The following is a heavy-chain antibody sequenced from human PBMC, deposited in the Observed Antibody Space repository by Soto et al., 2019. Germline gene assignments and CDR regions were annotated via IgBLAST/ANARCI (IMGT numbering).Heavy chain of an antibody. Sequence: ASVKVSCKASGGVFTNYGINWVRQAPGQGLEGMGGIIPLYNTIDYAQKFQGRVTITTSHIELTSLRFEDSAVYYCARVDGRRGLDVWGQGTTVTVSS. CDR2: IIPLYNTI. V-gene: IGHV1-69*13. CDR3: ARVDGRRGLDV. J-gene: IGHJ6*02. CDR1: GGVFTNYG.